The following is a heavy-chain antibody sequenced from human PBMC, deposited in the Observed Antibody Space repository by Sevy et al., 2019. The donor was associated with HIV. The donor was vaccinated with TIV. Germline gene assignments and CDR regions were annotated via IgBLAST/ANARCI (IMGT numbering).Heavy chain of an antibody. CDR1: GFTFSRND. J-gene: IGHJ6*02. CDR3: AKVGYCSSTSCYSIYYGMDV. Sequence: GGSLRLSCAASGFTFSRNDMSWVRQAPGKGLEWASDITGSGGSTYYADSVKGRFTISRDNSKNTLYLQMNSLRVEDTAVYYCAKVGYCSSTSCYSIYYGMDVWGQGTTVTVSS. V-gene: IGHV3-23*01. CDR2: ITGSGGST. D-gene: IGHD2-2*02.